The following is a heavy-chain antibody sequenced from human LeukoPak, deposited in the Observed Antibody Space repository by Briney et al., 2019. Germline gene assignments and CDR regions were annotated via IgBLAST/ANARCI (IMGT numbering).Heavy chain of an antibody. Sequence: SETLSLTCTVSGGSISSYYWSWIRQPPGKGLEWIGYIYYSGSTNYNPSLKSRVTISVDTSKNQFSLKLSSVTAADTAVYYCARSILSITMVRGSWFDPWGQGTLVTVSS. CDR2: IYYSGST. D-gene: IGHD3-10*01. J-gene: IGHJ5*02. CDR3: ARSILSITMVRGSWFDP. V-gene: IGHV4-59*01. CDR1: GGSISSYY.